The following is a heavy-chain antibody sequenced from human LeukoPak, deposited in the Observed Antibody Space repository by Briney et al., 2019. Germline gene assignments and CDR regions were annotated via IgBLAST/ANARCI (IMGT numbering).Heavy chain of an antibody. D-gene: IGHD6-19*01. CDR1: GGSISSSSYY. CDR3: ARRTVSSGALGYFDY. Sequence: PSETLSLTCTVSGGSISSSSYYWGWIRQPPGKGLEWIGSIYYSGSTYYNPSLKSRVTISVDTSKNQFSLKLSSVTAADTAVYYCARRTVSSGALGYFDYWGQGTLVTVSS. CDR2: IYYSGST. J-gene: IGHJ4*02. V-gene: IGHV4-39*01.